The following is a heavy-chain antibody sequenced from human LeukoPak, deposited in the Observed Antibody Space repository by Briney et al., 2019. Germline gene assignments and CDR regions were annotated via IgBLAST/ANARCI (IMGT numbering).Heavy chain of an antibody. D-gene: IGHD5-18*01. J-gene: IGHJ4*02. Sequence: SQTLSLTCAVSSGSISSGYYYWRWIRQPAGKGLEWIGRIYISGSTNYSPSLKSRITISLDTSKNEFSLRLSSVTAADTAMYYCARVGYGYYVDYWGQGTLVTVSS. CDR1: SGSISSGYYY. CDR2: IYISGST. CDR3: ARVGYGYYVDY. V-gene: IGHV4-61*02.